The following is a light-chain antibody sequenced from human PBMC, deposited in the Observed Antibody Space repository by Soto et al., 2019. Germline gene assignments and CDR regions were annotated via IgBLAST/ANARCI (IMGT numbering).Light chain of an antibody. CDR3: CSYAGSYIFVV. CDR1: SSDVGGYNY. J-gene: IGLJ2*01. V-gene: IGLV2-11*01. Sequence: QSALTQPRSVSGSPGQSVTISCTGTSSDVGGYNYVSWYQHRPGQAPKVMIYDVNQRPSGVPDRFSGSKSGNTASLTISGLQAEDEADYYCCSYAGSYIFVVFGGGTKLTVL. CDR2: DVN.